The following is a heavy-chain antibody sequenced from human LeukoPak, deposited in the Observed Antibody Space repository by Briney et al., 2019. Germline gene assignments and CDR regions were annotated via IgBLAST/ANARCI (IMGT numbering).Heavy chain of an antibody. V-gene: IGHV1-18*01. D-gene: IGHD2-8*01. J-gene: IGHJ6*02. CDR1: GYTFTSYG. CDR3: ARPGVEGNYYYYYGMDV. Sequence: ASVKVSCKASGYTFTSYGISWVRQAPGQGLEWMGWISAYNGNTNYAQKFQGRVTITADKSTSTAYMELSSLRSEDTAVYYCARPGVEGNYYYYYGMDVWGQGTTVTVSS. CDR2: ISAYNGNT.